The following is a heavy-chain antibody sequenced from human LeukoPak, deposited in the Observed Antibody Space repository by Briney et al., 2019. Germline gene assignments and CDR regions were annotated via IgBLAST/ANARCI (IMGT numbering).Heavy chain of an antibody. CDR1: GFTFSSYW. CDR3: ARGDCSSPSCYKYYYYYYMDV. V-gene: IGHV3-7*01. D-gene: IGHD2-2*02. CDR2: IKYDGNEK. J-gene: IGHJ6*03. Sequence: GGSLRLSCAASGFTFSSYWMSWVRQAPGKGLEWVANIKYDGNEKDYVDSVKGRYTISRDNAKNSLYLQMNSLRAEDTAVYYCARGDCSSPSCYKYYYYYYMDVWGKGTTVTVSS.